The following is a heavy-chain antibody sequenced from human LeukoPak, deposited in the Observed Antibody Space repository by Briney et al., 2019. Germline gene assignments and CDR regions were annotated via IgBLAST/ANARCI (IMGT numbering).Heavy chain of an antibody. V-gene: IGHV7-4-1*02. CDR1: GYTFTSYG. Sequence: ASVKVSCKASGYTFTSYGLTWVRQAPGQGLEWMGWINTNTGNPTYAQGFTGRFVFSLDTSVSTAYLQISSLKAEDTAVYYCARAIRGYSYGKGSFGYMDVWGKGTTVTVSS. CDR3: ARAIRGYSYGKGSFGYMDV. J-gene: IGHJ6*03. D-gene: IGHD5-18*01. CDR2: INTNTGNP.